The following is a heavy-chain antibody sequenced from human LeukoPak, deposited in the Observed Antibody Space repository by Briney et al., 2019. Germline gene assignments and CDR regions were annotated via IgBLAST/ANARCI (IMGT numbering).Heavy chain of an antibody. J-gene: IGHJ5*02. D-gene: IGHD1-14*01. V-gene: IGHV3-23*01. CDR3: AKSSPNRVNANWFDP. Sequence: GGSLRLSCAASGFTFSNAWMSWVRQAPGKGLEWVSAISGSGGSTYYADSVKGRFTISRDNSKNTLYLQMNSLRAEDTAVYYCAKSSPNRVNANWFDPWGQGTLVTVSS. CDR2: ISGSGGST. CDR1: GFTFSNAW.